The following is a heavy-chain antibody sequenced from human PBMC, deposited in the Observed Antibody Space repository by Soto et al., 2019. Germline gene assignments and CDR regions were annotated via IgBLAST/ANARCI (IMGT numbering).Heavy chain of an antibody. J-gene: IGHJ2*01. D-gene: IGHD2-21*01. CDR3: ARDPSLLWYFDL. CDR1: GGSISSYY. CDR2: IYYSGGT. Sequence: SETLSLTCTVSGGSISSYYWSWIRQPPGKGLEWIGYIYYSGGTNYNPSLKSRVTISVDTSKNQFSLKLSSVTAADTAVYYCARDPSLLWYFDLWGRGTLVTVSS. V-gene: IGHV4-59*01.